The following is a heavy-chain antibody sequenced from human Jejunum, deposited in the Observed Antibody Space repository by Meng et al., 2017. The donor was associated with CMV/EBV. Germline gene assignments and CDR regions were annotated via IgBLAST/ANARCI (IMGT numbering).Heavy chain of an antibody. D-gene: IGHD1-26*01. J-gene: IGHJ4*02. CDR2: VTSSSSAI. CDR1: FSSHG. CDR3: ARGLLRGTTTYYPREFDY. Sequence: FSSHGMNWVRQAPGKGLEWVSYVTSSSSAIYYADSVKGRFTISRDNAKNSLYLQMNSLRTEDTAVYYCARGLLRGTTTYYPREFDYWGQETLVTVSS. V-gene: IGHV3-48*04.